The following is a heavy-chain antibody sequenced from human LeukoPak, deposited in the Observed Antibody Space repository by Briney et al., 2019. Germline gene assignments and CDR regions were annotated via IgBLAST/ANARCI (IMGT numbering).Heavy chain of an antibody. Sequence: SETLSLTCAVYGGSFSGYYWSWIRQPPGKGLEWIGEINHSGSTNYNPSLKSRVTISVDTSKNQFSLKLSSVTAADTAVYYCARWTSGSYSFRVHDAFDIWGQGTMVTVSS. J-gene: IGHJ3*02. D-gene: IGHD1-26*01. V-gene: IGHV4-34*01. CDR1: GGSFSGYY. CDR3: ARWTSGSYSFRVHDAFDI. CDR2: INHSGST.